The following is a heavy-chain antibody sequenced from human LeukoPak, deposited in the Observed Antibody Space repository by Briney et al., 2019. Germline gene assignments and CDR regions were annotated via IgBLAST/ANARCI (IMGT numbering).Heavy chain of an antibody. D-gene: IGHD4/OR15-4a*01. CDR3: ARDRTMQVDKSFDL. Sequence: SLRLSRAASGFSFSDYYMTWIPQAPSKGLEGVAVMWYDGSNKYYADSVKGRFTIPKDDSRNTLYLQMNSLRAEDTGVYYCARDRTMQVDKSFDLWGQGTLVTVSS. V-gene: IGHV3-33*08. J-gene: IGHJ4*02. CDR1: GFSFSDYY. CDR2: MWYDGSNK.